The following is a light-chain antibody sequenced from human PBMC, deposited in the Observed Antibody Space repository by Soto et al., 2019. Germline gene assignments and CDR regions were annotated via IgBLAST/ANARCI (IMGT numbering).Light chain of an antibody. V-gene: IGLV2-11*01. CDR3: CSYATTHTFFV. CDR2: DVT. Sequence: QSVLTQPRSVSGSPAQSVTMSCTGTGSDVGAYNYVSWYQQHPGKAPKLMIFDVTKRPSGVPDRFSGSKSGNTASLTISGLQAEDEADYYCCSYATTHTFFVFGTGTKVTVL. J-gene: IGLJ1*01. CDR1: GSDVGAYNY.